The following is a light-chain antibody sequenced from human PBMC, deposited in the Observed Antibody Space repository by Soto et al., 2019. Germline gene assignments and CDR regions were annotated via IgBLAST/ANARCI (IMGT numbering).Light chain of an antibody. CDR2: ANN. J-gene: IGLJ1*01. Sequence: QSVLTQSPSVSGAPGQRVTISCTGRSSNIGADNDIHWYQQLPGTAPKLLIYANNIRPSGVPDRFSGSTSGTSASLTITGLQAEDEADYYCQSYDSSLSAWVFGTGTK. CDR3: QSYDSSLSAWV. V-gene: IGLV1-40*01. CDR1: SSNIGADND.